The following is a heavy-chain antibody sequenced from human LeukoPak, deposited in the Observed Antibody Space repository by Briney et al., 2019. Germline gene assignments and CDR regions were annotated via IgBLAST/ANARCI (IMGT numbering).Heavy chain of an antibody. Sequence: GGSLRLSCAASGFTFTSYTMNWVRQAPGKGLEWVAVIWFDGSNKYYADSVKGRFTISRDTSKNTLFLQMNSLRVEDTAVYYCAREQTAVITNFDYWGQGTLVTVSS. D-gene: IGHD5-18*01. CDR1: GFTFTSYT. CDR3: AREQTAVITNFDY. CDR2: IWFDGSNK. J-gene: IGHJ4*02. V-gene: IGHV3-33*08.